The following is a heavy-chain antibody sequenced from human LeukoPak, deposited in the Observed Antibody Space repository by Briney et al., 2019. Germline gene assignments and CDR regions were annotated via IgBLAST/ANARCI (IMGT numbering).Heavy chain of an antibody. CDR1: GYTFTGYY. CDR2: INPNSGGT. V-gene: IGHV1-2*02. CDR3: ARMQYYDFWSGYYTSWFDP. J-gene: IGHJ5*02. D-gene: IGHD3-3*01. Sequence: ASVKVSCKASGYTFTGYYLHWVRQAPGQGLEWMGWINPNSGGTNCAQKFQGRVTMTRDTSISTAYVELSRLRSDDTAVYYCARMQYYDFWSGYYTSWFDPWGQGTLVTVSS.